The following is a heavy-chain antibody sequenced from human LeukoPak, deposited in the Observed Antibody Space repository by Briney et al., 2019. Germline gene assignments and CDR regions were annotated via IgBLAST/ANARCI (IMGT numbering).Heavy chain of an antibody. D-gene: IGHD3-22*01. J-gene: IGHJ4*02. V-gene: IGHV3-30*07. CDR1: GFTFSSYA. Sequence: PGGSLRLSCAASGFTFSSYAMHWVRQAPGKGLEWVAVISYDGSNKYYADSVKGRFTISRDNSKNTLYLQMNSLRAEDTAVYYCARIYDSSEVDYWGQGTLVTVSS. CDR3: ARIYDSSEVDY. CDR2: ISYDGSNK.